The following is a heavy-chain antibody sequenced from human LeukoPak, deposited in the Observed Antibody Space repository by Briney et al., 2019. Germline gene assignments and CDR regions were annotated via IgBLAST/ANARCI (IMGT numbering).Heavy chain of an antibody. CDR3: AKRDGYNSNPLKD. D-gene: IGHD5-24*01. CDR1: GFTFSSYT. J-gene: IGHJ4*02. V-gene: IGHV3-23*01. CDR2: ISGSGSST. Sequence: GGSLRLSCAASGFTFSSYTMSWVRQAPGKGLEWVSAISGSGSSTYYADSVKGRFTISRDNSKNTLYLQMNSLRAEDTALYYCAKRDGYNSNPLKDWGQGTLVTVSS.